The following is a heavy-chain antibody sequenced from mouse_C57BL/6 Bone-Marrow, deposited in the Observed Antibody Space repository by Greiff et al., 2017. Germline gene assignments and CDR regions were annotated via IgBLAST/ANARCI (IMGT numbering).Heavy chain of an antibody. CDR1: GYTFTSYW. D-gene: IGHD1-1*01. J-gene: IGHJ2*01. Sequence: VQLQQPGAELVMPGASVKLSCKASGYTFTSYWMHWVKQRPGQGLEWIGEIDPSDSYTNYNQKFKGKSTLTVDKSSSTAYMQLSSLTSEDSAVYYCARGVDYYGSEYYFDYWGQGTTLTVSS. CDR3: ARGVDYYGSEYYFDY. V-gene: IGHV1-69*01. CDR2: IDPSDSYT.